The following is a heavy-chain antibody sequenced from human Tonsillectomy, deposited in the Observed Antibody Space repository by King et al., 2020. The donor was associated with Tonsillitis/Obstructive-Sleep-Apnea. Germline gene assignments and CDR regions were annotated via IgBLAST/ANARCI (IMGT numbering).Heavy chain of an antibody. CDR3: ARGGSKLEWLLPKRKGTRLVDP. CDR2: INHSGST. J-gene: IGHJ5*02. Sequence: VQLQQWGAGLLKPSETLSLTCAVYGGSFSGYYWSWIRQPPGKGLEWIGEINHSGSTNYNPSLKSRVTISVDTSKNQFSLKLSSVTAADTAVYYCARGGSKLEWLLPKRKGTRLVDPWGQGTLVTASS. CDR1: GGSFSGYY. D-gene: IGHD3-3*01. V-gene: IGHV4-34*01.